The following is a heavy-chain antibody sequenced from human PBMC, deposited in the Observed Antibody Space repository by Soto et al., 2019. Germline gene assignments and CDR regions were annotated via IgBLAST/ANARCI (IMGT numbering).Heavy chain of an antibody. Sequence: PSETLSLTCTVSGGSIGTYYWSWIRQPPGKGLEWIGYIYYRGNTDYNPSLKSRVTISLDTPKNQFSLKLTSVTAAGTAVYYCARDKITGLFDYWGQGTLVTVSS. D-gene: IGHD2-8*02. CDR2: IYYRGNT. CDR1: GGSIGTYY. J-gene: IGHJ4*02. CDR3: ARDKITGLFDY. V-gene: IGHV4-59*12.